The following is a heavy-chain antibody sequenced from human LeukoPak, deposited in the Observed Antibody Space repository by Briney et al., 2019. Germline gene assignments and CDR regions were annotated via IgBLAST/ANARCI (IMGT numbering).Heavy chain of an antibody. CDR2: ISGSGGST. CDR3: AKPTRGYSYGLGY. CDR1: GFTFSSYA. Sequence: GGSLRLSCAASGFTFSSYAMSWVHQAPGKGLEWVSAISGSGGSTYYADSVKGRFTISRDNSKNTLYLQMNSLRAEDTAVYYCAKPTRGYSYGLGYWGQGTLVTVSS. V-gene: IGHV3-23*01. J-gene: IGHJ4*02. D-gene: IGHD5-18*01.